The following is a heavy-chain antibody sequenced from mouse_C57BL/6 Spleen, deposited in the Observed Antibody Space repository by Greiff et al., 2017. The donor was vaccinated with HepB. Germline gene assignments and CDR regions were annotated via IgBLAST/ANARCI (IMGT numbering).Heavy chain of an antibody. J-gene: IGHJ3*01. CDR1: GYTFTSYW. Sequence: QVQLQQPGAELVRPGTSVKLSCKASGYTFTSYWMHWVKQRPGQGLEWIGVIDPSDSYTNYNQKFKGKATLTVDTSSSTAYMQLSSLTSEDSAVYYCAREATGFAYWGQGTLVTVSA. D-gene: IGHD3-2*02. CDR3: AREATGFAY. CDR2: IDPSDSYT. V-gene: IGHV1-59*01.